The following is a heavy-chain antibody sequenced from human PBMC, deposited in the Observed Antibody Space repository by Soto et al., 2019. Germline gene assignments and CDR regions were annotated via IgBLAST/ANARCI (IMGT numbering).Heavy chain of an antibody. J-gene: IGHJ4*02. Sequence: SGTLSLTCTVSGGSISSYYWSWIRQPPGKGLEWIGYIYYSGSTNYNPSLKSRVTISVDTSKNQFSLKLSSVTAADTAVYYCARGIVPAWTGDWGQGTLVTVSS. CDR3: ARGIVPAWTGD. CDR1: GGSISSYY. V-gene: IGHV4-59*01. CDR2: IYYSGST. D-gene: IGHD2-21*01.